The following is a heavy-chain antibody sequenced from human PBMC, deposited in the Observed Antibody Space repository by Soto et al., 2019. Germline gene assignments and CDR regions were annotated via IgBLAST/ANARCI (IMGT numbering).Heavy chain of an antibody. D-gene: IGHD6-13*01. V-gene: IGHV1-46*01. CDR1: GYTFTSYY. CDR3: AIEYSSSWYRPTGYFDY. J-gene: IGHJ4*02. CDR2: INPSGGST. Sequence: QVQLVQSGAEVKKPGASVKVSCNASGYTFTSYYMHWVRQAPGQGLEWMGIINPSGGSTSYAKKFQGRVTMTRDTFTGDVYMELSCLRFEDTAVYYCAIEYSSSWYRPTGYFDYWGQGTLVTVSS.